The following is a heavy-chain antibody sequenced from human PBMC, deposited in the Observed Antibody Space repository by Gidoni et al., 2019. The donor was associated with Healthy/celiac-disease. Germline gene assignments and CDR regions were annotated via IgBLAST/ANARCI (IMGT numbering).Heavy chain of an antibody. Sequence: EVQLVESGGGLVKPGGSLRLSCAASGFTFSSYSMNWVRQAPGKGLEWVSSISSSSSYIYYADSVKGRFTISRDNAKNSLYLQMNSLRAEDTAVYYCARVFDYSTSGGAFDIWGQGTMVTVSS. CDR2: ISSSSSYI. V-gene: IGHV3-21*01. D-gene: IGHD6-6*01. CDR1: GFTFSSYS. CDR3: ARVFDYSTSGGAFDI. J-gene: IGHJ3*02.